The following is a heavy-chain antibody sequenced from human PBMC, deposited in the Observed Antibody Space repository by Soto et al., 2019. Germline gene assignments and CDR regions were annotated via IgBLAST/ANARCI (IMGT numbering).Heavy chain of an antibody. CDR1: GFTFSSYG. D-gene: IGHD6-13*01. CDR3: ANCRWVGGSWEIPPPYYYGMDV. CDR2: ISYDGSNK. J-gene: IGHJ6*02. V-gene: IGHV3-30*18. Sequence: GGSLRLSCAASGFTFSSYGMHWVRQAPGKGLEWVAVISYDGSNKYYADSVKGRFTISRDNSKNTLYLQMNSLRAEDTAVYYCANCRWVGGSWEIPPPYYYGMDVWGQGTTVTVSS.